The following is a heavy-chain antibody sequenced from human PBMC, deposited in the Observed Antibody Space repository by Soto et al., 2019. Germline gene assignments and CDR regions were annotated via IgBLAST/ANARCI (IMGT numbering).Heavy chain of an antibody. D-gene: IGHD2-15*01. J-gene: IGHJ6*03. V-gene: IGHV4-59*08. CDR1: GGSISSYY. Sequence: SKTLSITCTVPGGSISSYYWSWIRQPPGKGLEWIGYIYYSGSTNYNPSLKSRVTISVDTSKNQFSLKLSSVTAADTAVYYCARGYCSGGICYWGGLHYVDFWGKENSLTVS. CDR3: ARGYCSGGICYWGGLHYVDF. CDR2: IYYSGST.